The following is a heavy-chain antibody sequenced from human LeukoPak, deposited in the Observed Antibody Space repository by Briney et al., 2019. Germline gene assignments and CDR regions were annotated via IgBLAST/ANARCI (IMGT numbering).Heavy chain of an antibody. CDR1: GFTFSSYA. CDR2: ISGSGGST. Sequence: GGSLRLSCAASGFTFSSYAMSWVSQAPGKGLEWVSAISGSGGSTYYADSVKGRFTISRDNSKNTLYLQMNSLRAEDTAVYYCAKFLPTHIVVANYYFDYWGQGTLVTVSS. D-gene: IGHD2-21*01. J-gene: IGHJ4*02. CDR3: AKFLPTHIVVANYYFDY. V-gene: IGHV3-23*01.